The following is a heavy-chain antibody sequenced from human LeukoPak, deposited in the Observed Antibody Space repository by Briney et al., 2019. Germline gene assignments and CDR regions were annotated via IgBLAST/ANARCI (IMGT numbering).Heavy chain of an antibody. V-gene: IGHV4-34*08. D-gene: IGHD6-6*01. CDR1: GFTFSSYA. J-gene: IGHJ4*02. CDR3: ATAARPGYYFDY. Sequence: GSLRLSCAASGFTFSSYAMNWIRQPPGKGLEWIGEINHGGNTNYNPSLKSRVTISVDTSKNHFSLKLSSLTAADTAVYYCATAARPGYYFDYWGQGTLVTVSS. CDR2: INHGGNT.